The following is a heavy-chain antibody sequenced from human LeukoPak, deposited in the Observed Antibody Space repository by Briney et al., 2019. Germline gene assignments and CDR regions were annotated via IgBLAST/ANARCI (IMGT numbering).Heavy chain of an antibody. CDR2: ISYDGSNK. J-gene: IGHJ5*02. V-gene: IGHV3-30-3*01. CDR1: GFTFSSYA. Sequence: GGSLRLSCAASGFTFSSYAMHWVRQAPGKGLEWVAAISYDGSNKYYADSVKGRFTISRDNSKNTLYLQMNSLRAEDTAVYYCARDRVVAARAAGRVLIDPWGQGTLVTVSS. CDR3: ARDRVVAARAAGRVLIDP. D-gene: IGHD6-6*01.